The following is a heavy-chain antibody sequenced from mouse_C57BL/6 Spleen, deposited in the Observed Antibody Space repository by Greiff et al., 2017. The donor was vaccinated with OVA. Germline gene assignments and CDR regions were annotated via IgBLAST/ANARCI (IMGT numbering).Heavy chain of an antibody. Sequence: QVQLQQSGPELVKPGASVKISCKASGYAFSSSWMNWVKQRPGKGLEWIGRIYPGDGDTNYNGKFKGKATLTADKSSSTAYMQLSSLTSEDSAVYFCARFAYYCASSYDFDYWGQGTTLTVSS. CDR2: IYPGDGDT. D-gene: IGHD1-1*01. CDR3: ARFAYYCASSYDFDY. CDR1: GYAFSSSW. J-gene: IGHJ2*01. V-gene: IGHV1-82*01.